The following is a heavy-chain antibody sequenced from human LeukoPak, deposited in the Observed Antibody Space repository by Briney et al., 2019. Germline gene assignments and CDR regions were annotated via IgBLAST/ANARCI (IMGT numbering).Heavy chain of an antibody. Sequence: GWSLSLYGAGSGFTVRNDYMSWVRQAPGKGLDWVSVINGGGATYYAASVKGRFTTSRDNFETTLFLQMDNLRAEDTAVYYCTRVLPSSHPFFDSWGQGTLVAAS. CDR1: GFTVRNDY. J-gene: IGHJ4*02. CDR3: TRVLPSSHPFFDS. V-gene: IGHV3-53*01. CDR2: INGGGAT. D-gene: IGHD6-6*01.